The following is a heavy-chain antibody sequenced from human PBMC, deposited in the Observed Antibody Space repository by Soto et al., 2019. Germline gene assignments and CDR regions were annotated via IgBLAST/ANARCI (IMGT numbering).Heavy chain of an antibody. CDR1: GFTFDDYT. Sequence: GGSLRLSCAASGFTFDDYTMHWVRQAPGKGLEWVSLISWDGGSTYYADSVKGRFTISRDNSKNSLYLQMNSLRTEDTALYYCAKDIEDSSSSVGYYYGMDVWGQGTTVTVSS. CDR2: ISWDGGST. V-gene: IGHV3-43*01. CDR3: AKDIEDSSSSVGYYYGMDV. J-gene: IGHJ6*02. D-gene: IGHD6-6*01.